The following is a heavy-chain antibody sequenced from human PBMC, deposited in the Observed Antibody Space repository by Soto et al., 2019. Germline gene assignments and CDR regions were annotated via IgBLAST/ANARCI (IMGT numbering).Heavy chain of an antibody. V-gene: IGHV4-39*01. CDR1: GAPISTRHNF. CDR2: IFYTGDT. D-gene: IGHD4-17*01. J-gene: IGHJ4*02. Sequence: SETLSLTCTVSGAPISTRHNFWGWIRQPPGKGLELIGSIFYTGDTYNNPSLDSRVTLSVDTSKNQFSLRLSSATAADTAVYYCARYYGDYKNYFDYWGPGTLVTVSS. CDR3: ARYYGDYKNYFDY.